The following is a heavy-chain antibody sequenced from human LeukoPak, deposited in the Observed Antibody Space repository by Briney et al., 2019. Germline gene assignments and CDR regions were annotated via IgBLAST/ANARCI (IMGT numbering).Heavy chain of an antibody. CDR2: IDAGNGNT. J-gene: IGHJ4*02. Sequence: GASVKVSCKASGYTFISYTIHWVRQAPGQRLEWMGWIDAGNGNTKYSQKFRGRVTITRDTSASTAYMELSSLRSEDTAVYYCARGIAVAATIDFWGQGTLVTVSS. CDR1: GYTFISYT. D-gene: IGHD6-19*01. V-gene: IGHV1-3*01. CDR3: ARGIAVAATIDF.